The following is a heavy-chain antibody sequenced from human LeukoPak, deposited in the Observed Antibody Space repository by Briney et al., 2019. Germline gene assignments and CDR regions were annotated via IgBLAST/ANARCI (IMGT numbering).Heavy chain of an antibody. CDR1: GCSISSSSYY. J-gene: IGHJ4*02. CDR2: IYYSGST. V-gene: IGHV4-39*01. Sequence: TSETLSLTCTVSGCSISSSSYYWGWMRQPPGKGLEWIGSIYYSGSTCYNPSLKSRVTISVDTSKNQFSLKLSSVTAADTAVYYCARGDCSGGSCYLFDYWGQGVLVTVSS. CDR3: ARGDCSGGSCYLFDY. D-gene: IGHD2-15*01.